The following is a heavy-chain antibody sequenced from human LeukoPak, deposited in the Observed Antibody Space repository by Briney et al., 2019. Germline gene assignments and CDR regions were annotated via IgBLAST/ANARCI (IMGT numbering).Heavy chain of an antibody. J-gene: IGHJ3*02. Sequence: GGSLRLSCAASGFTFSSYSMNWVRQAPGKGLERVSYISSSSSTIYYADSVKGRFTISRDNAKNSLYLQMNSLRAEDTAVYYCASLLRFRRTDAFDIWGQGTMVTVSS. CDR3: ASLLRFRRTDAFDI. V-gene: IGHV3-48*01. CDR2: ISSSSSTI. CDR1: GFTFSSYS. D-gene: IGHD5-12*01.